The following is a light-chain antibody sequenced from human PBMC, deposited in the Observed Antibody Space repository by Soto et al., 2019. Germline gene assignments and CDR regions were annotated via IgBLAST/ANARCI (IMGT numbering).Light chain of an antibody. CDR1: SSDVGGYNY. V-gene: IGLV2-14*01. J-gene: IGLJ1*01. Sequence: QSALTQPASVSGSPGQSITISCTGTSSDVGGYNYVSWYQQHPGKAPKLMIYDVSNRPSGVSNRFSGAKSGNTASLTISGLQAEDEADYYCSSYTTSNTLGVFGTGTEVTV. CDR2: DVS. CDR3: SSYTTSNTLGV.